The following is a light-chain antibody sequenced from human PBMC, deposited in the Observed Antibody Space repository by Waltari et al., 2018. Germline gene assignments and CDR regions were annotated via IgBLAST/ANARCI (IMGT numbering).Light chain of an antibody. CDR2: DAS. CDR3: QQRSNWPAIT. CDR1: QSVRSY. J-gene: IGKJ5*01. V-gene: IGKV3-11*01. Sequence: EIVLTQSPATLSLSPGERATLSCRASQSVRSYLAWYQQKPGQAPRLLIYDASNRATGIPARFSGSGSGTDFTLTISSLEPEDFAVYYCQQRSNWPAITFGQGTRLDIK.